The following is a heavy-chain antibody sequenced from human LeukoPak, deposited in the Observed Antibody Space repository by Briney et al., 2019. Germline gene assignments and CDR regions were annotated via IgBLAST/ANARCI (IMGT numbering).Heavy chain of an antibody. CDR2: INHSGST. CDR1: GGSFSGFY. V-gene: IGHV4-34*01. CDR3: ARRRYCSSTSCLSYPYYYYYMDV. D-gene: IGHD2-2*01. J-gene: IGHJ6*03. Sequence: SETLSLTCAVYGGSFSGFYWSWIRQPPGKGLEWIGEINHSGSTNYNPSLKSRVTISVDTSKNQFSLKLSSVTAADTAVYYCARRRYCSSTSCLSYPYYYYYMDVWGKGTTVTVSS.